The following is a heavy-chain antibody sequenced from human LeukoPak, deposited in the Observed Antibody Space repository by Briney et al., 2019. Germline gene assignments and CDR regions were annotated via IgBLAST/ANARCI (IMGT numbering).Heavy chain of an antibody. CDR1: GYXFSSYY. D-gene: IGHD4-23*01. CDR2: INPTGDST. CDR3: AREASGGYFDY. J-gene: IGHJ4*02. Sequence: ASVKVSCKASGYXFSSYYIHWVRQAPGQGLEWVGLINPTGDSTNYAQYFRGRVTMTRDTSTSTVYMDLSSLRSEDTAVYYCAREASGGYFDYWGQGTLVTVSS. V-gene: IGHV1-46*01.